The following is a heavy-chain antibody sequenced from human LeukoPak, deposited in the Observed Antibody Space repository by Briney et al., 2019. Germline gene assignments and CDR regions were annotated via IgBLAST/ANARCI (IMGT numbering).Heavy chain of an antibody. Sequence: PSETLSLTCTVSGYSISSGYYWGWIRQPPGKGLEWIGSIYHSGSTYYNPSLKSRVTISVDTSKNQFSLKLSSVTAADTAMYYRARITATNDYWGQGTLVTVSS. D-gene: IGHD5-12*01. J-gene: IGHJ4*02. CDR3: ARITATNDY. V-gene: IGHV4-38-2*02. CDR2: IYHSGST. CDR1: GYSISSGYY.